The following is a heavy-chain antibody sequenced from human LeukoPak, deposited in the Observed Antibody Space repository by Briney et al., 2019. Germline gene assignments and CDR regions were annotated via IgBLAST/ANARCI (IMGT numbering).Heavy chain of an antibody. D-gene: IGHD3-10*01. V-gene: IGHV4-38-2*02. Sequence: SETLSLTFTVSGYSISSGYYWGWIRQPPGKGLEWIGSIYHSGSTYYNPSLKSRVTISVDTSKNQFSLKLSSVTAADTAVYYCARDQIDYYYGSDHWFDPWGQGTLVTVSS. CDR2: IYHSGST. J-gene: IGHJ5*02. CDR1: GYSISSGYY. CDR3: ARDQIDYYYGSDHWFDP.